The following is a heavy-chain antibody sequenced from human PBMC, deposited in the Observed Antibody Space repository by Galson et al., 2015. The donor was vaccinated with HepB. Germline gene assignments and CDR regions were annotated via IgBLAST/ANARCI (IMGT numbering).Heavy chain of an antibody. V-gene: IGHV4-39*01. CDR3: ARHLSGTYWGGDWFDP. CDR2: IFYSGMT. J-gene: IGHJ5*02. D-gene: IGHD1-26*01. Sequence: LSLTCAVSGASISSSNYNWGWLRQPPGKGLEWIGSIFYSGMTYYNPSLNSRVTISVDTSRNEISLRLSSVTAADTAIYYCARHLSGTYWGGDWFDPWGQGTLVTVSS. CDR1: GASISSSNYN.